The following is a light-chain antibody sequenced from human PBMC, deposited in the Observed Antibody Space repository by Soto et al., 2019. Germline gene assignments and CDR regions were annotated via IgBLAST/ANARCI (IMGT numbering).Light chain of an antibody. J-gene: IGKJ1*01. V-gene: IGKV1-5*03. CDR1: QSINGW. CDR2: KAS. CDR3: HQYHNFPRT. Sequence: DIQLTQSPSTLSASVGDRVTITCRASQSINGWLAWYQQKPGQAPNLLFYKASTLESGVPSRFSGSGSGTEFTLTVSSLQPDDFATYYCHQYHNFPRTFGQGTKVDI.